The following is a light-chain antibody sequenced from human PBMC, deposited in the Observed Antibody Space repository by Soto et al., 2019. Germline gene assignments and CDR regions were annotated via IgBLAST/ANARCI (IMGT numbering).Light chain of an antibody. J-gene: IGKJ5*01. CDR2: DAS. V-gene: IGKV3-11*01. CDR1: QSVSSY. Sequence: EIVLTQSPATLSLSPGERATFSCRASQSVSSYLAWYQQKPGQAPRLLIYDASTRATGIAARLSGSGFRTDFTLTISSLEPEDFAVYYCQQHNNWPPSITFGQGTRLEIK. CDR3: QQHNNWPPSIT.